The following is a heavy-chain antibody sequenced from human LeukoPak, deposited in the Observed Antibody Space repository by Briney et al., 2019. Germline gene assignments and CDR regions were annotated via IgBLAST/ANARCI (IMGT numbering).Heavy chain of an antibody. CDR1: GGSIRNYY. CDR2: VYYRGNT. J-gene: IGHJ4*02. CDR3: ARDEARVLDY. Sequence: SETLSLTCTVSGGSIRNYYWSWIRQPPGKGLEWIGYVYYRGNTDYNPSLESRVSISVDTSKNQFSLKLSSVTAADTAMYYCARDEARVLDYWGQGTLVTVSS. V-gene: IGHV4-59*01.